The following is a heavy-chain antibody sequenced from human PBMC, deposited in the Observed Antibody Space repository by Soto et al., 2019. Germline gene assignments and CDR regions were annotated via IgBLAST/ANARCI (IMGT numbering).Heavy chain of an antibody. CDR3: ARCQSGRTTHFDN. V-gene: IGHV3-64*01. Sequence: PGGSLSLSCTASGFTFRSSSMPWVRQAPGKGLEYVSVISSNGGSTYYANSVKGRFTISRDNSKNTLYLQMGSLRAEDMAVYYCARCQSGRTTHFDNWGQGTLVTVSS. J-gene: IGHJ4*02. D-gene: IGHD5-12*01. CDR2: ISSNGGST. CDR1: GFTFRSSS.